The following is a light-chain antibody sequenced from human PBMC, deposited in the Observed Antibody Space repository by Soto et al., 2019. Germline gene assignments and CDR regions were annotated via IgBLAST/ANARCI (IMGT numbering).Light chain of an antibody. CDR2: GAS. V-gene: IGKV3-20*01. J-gene: IGKJ1*01. CDR1: QSVSSSY. Sequence: EIVLTQSPCTLALSTGERATLSCRASQSVSSSYLAWYQHKPGQAPRLLIYGASSRAAGIPDRFSGSESGTDFTLTINRLEPEDFAVYSCQQYGSTPLTFGQGTKVDIK. CDR3: QQYGSTPLT.